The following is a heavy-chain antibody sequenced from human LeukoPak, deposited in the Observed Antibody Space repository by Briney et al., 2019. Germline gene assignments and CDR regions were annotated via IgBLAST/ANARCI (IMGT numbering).Heavy chain of an antibody. V-gene: IGHV3-53*01. CDR3: ARGVDGDYSFDY. CDR1: GFTVSSNY. Sequence: GGSLRLSCAASGFTVSSNYMSWVRQAPGKGLEWVSVIYSGGSTYYADSVKGRFTISRDNSKNTLYLQMNSLRAEDTVVYYCARGVDGDYSFDYWGQGTLVTVSS. D-gene: IGHD4-17*01. J-gene: IGHJ4*02. CDR2: IYSGGST.